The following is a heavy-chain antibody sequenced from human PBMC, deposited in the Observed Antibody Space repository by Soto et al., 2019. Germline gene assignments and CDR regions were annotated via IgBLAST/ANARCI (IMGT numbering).Heavy chain of an antibody. CDR2: INHSGST. J-gene: IGHJ4*02. Sequence: QVQLQQWGAGLLKPSETLSLTCAVYGGSFSGYYWSWIRQPPGKGLEWIGEINHSGSTNYNPSLKSRVTRSVDTSKNQFSLKLSSVTAADTAVYYCATAGQWRGEWFAYWGQGTLVTVSS. D-gene: IGHD6-19*01. V-gene: IGHV4-34*01. CDR1: GGSFSGYY. CDR3: ATAGQWRGEWFAY.